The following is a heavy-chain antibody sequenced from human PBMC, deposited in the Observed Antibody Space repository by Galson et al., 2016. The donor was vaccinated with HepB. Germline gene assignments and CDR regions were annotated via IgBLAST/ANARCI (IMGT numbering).Heavy chain of an antibody. CDR2: ISWNSDSI. CDR1: GFTFDDYA. D-gene: IGHD3-10*01. J-gene: IGHJ4*01. CDR3: AKDFGDYYGSGTFLTYFDF. V-gene: IGHV3-9*01. Sequence: SLRLSCAASGFTFDDYAMHWVRQPPGKGLEWVASISWNSDSIGYADSVKGRFTISRDNAKNFLYLEMNSLRPEDTALYYCAKDFGDYYGSGTFLTYFDFWGHGTRVTVSS.